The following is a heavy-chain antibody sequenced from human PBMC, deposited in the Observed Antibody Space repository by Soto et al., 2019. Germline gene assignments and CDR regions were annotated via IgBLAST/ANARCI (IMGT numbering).Heavy chain of an antibody. V-gene: IGHV4-30-4*01. D-gene: IGHD5-12*01. CDR1: GGSISSGDYY. CDR3: ARRDGYIGGHFDN. J-gene: IGHJ4*02. Sequence: PSETLSLTCTVSGGSISSGDYYWSWIRQPPGKGLEWIGYIYYSGSTYYNPSLKSRVTISVDTSKNQFSLKLSSVTAAATAVSHCARRDGYIGGHFDNWGQGTLVTVSS. CDR2: IYYSGST.